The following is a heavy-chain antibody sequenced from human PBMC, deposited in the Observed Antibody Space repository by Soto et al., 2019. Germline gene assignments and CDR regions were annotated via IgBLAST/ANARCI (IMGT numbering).Heavy chain of an antibody. J-gene: IGHJ5*02. CDR1: GGTFSSYA. Sequence: SVKVSCKASGGTFSSYAISWVRQAPGQGLEWMGGIIPIFGTANYAQKFQGRVTITADESTSTAYMELSSLRSEDTAVYYCARFSVAAAGNDWFDPWGQGALVTVSS. CDR2: IIPIFGTA. V-gene: IGHV1-69*13. D-gene: IGHD6-13*01. CDR3: ARFSVAAAGNDWFDP.